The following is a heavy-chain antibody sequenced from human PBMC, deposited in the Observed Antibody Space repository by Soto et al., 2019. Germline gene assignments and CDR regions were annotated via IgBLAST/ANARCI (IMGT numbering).Heavy chain of an antibody. V-gene: IGHV1-2*04. CDR3: ARAGYCSGGSCYSRENYYYYGMDV. CDR1: GYTFTGYY. J-gene: IGHJ6*02. Sequence: ASVKVSCKASGYTFTGYYMHWVRQAPGQGLEWMGWINPNSGGTNYAQKFQGWVTMTRDTSISTAYMELSRLRSDDTAVYYCARAGYCSGGSCYSRENYYYYGMDVWGQGTTVTVS. CDR2: INPNSGGT. D-gene: IGHD2-15*01.